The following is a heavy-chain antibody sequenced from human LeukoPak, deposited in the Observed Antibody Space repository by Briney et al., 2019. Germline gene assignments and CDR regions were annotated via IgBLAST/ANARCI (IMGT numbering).Heavy chain of an antibody. CDR3: ARDVLPYSGNYSATLGAGAFDI. D-gene: IGHD1-26*01. J-gene: IGHJ3*02. V-gene: IGHV3-21*01. CDR1: GFTFSSYS. CDR2: ISSSSSYI. Sequence: GGSLRLSCAASGFTFSSYSMNWVRQAPGKGLEWVSSISSSSSYIYYADSVKGRFTISRDNAKNSLYLQMNSLRAEDTAVYYCARDVLPYSGNYSATLGAGAFDIWGQGTMVTVSS.